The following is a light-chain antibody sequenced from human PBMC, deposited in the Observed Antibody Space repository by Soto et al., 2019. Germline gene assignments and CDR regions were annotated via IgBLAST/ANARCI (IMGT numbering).Light chain of an antibody. J-gene: IGLJ1*01. CDR3: CSYAGSSTSLYV. V-gene: IGLV2-23*01. Sequence: QSVLTQPASVPASPCQTISISCPATSSDVGSYNLVSWYQQHPGKAPKLMIYEGSKRPSGVSNRFSGSKSANTASLTISGLQAEDEADYYCCSYAGSSTSLYVFGTGTKVTVL. CDR1: SSDVGSYNL. CDR2: EGS.